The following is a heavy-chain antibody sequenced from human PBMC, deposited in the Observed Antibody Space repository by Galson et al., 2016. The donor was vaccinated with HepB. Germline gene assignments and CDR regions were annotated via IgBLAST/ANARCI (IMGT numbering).Heavy chain of an antibody. D-gene: IGHD1-1*01. CDR3: AVKVRTRFDP. V-gene: IGHV1-3*01. CDR1: GYTFTSYA. CDR2: SNAGNGNT. J-gene: IGHJ5*02. Sequence: SCKASGYTFTSYAMHWVRQAPGQKLAWMGWSNAGNGNTKYSQKFQGRVTITRDTSASTAYMELSSLRSEDTAVYYCAVKVRTRFDPWGQGTPVTVSS.